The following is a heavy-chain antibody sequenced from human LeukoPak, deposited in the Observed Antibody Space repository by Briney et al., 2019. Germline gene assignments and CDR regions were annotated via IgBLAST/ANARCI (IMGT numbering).Heavy chain of an antibody. CDR3: AKGGTHRGYYFYYMDV. Sequence: PGRSLRLSCAAGGFTFDDYAMHWVRQSPGKGLEWVSDISWNSDQIGYADSVKGQFTISRDNAKNSLYLQMNSLRPEDTALYYCAKGGTHRGYYFYYMDVWGKGTTVTISS. CDR1: GFTFDDYA. CDR2: ISWNSDQI. V-gene: IGHV3-9*01. D-gene: IGHD2/OR15-2a*01. J-gene: IGHJ6*03.